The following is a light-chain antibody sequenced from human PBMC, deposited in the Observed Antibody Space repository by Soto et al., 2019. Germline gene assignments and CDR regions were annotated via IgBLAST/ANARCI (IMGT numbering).Light chain of an antibody. CDR3: QQSYSTPRT. J-gene: IGKJ1*01. CDR1: QSISSN. Sequence: DIQMTQSPSSLSASVGDRVTITCRASQSISSNLNWYQQKPGKAPKLLIYATSSLQSGVPSRFSGSGSGTGFTLTLSSLQPEDSATYYCQQSYSTPRTFGQGTKLEIK. CDR2: ATS. V-gene: IGKV1-39*01.